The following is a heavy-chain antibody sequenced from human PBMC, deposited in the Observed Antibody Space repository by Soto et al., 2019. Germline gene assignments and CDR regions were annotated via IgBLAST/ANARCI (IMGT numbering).Heavy chain of an antibody. D-gene: IGHD1-26*01. J-gene: IGHJ6*02. CDR2: INSDGSNR. V-gene: IGHV3-74*01. CDR1: GFTFKNYW. Sequence: GGSLRLSCEASGFTFKNYWMHWVRQAPGKGLVWVSRINSDGSNRRYADSVQGRFTISRDNAKNTLFLQMNSLRAADTAVYFCARRCNSPNCYGMDVWGHGTTIT. CDR3: ARRCNSPNCYGMDV.